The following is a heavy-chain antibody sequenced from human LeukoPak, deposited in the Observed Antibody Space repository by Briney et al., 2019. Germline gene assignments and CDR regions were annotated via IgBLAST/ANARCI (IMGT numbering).Heavy chain of an antibody. V-gene: IGHV3-7*01. Sequence: GGSLRLSCAASGFTFSSYWMSWVRQAPGKGLEWAANIKQDGSEKCYVDSVKGRFTISRDNAKNSLYLQMNSLRAEDTAVYYCARDKGWVAGTGINWFDPWGQGTLVTVSS. CDR2: IKQDGSEK. CDR1: GFTFSSYW. CDR3: ARDKGWVAGTGINWFDP. D-gene: IGHD6-19*01. J-gene: IGHJ5*02.